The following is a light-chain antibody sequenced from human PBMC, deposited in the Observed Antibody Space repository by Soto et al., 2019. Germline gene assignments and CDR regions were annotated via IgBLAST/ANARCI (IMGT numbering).Light chain of an antibody. J-gene: IGKJ1*01. CDR2: KAS. CDR1: QSISSW. CDR3: QQYSDNWT. V-gene: IGKV1-5*03. Sequence: DIQMTQSPSTLSASVGDRVIITCRASQSISSWLAWYQQKPGTAPKLLIYKASTLQSGVPSRFSGSGSVTEFTLTISSLQPDDSATYYCQQYSDNWTFGQGTKVEIK.